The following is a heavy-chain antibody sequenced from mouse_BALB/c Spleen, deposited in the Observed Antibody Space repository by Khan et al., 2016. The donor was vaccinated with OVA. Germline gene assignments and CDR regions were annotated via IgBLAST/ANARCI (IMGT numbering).Heavy chain of an antibody. V-gene: IGHV2-2*02. Sequence: VQLQESGPGLVQPSQSLSITCTVSGFSLTNYSLHWVRQSPGKGLEWLGVIWSAGSTDYNAAFISRLTIRKENSRSKVFFKMNSLQPNDTAIYYCARRGYDYGRGALFAYWGQGTLVTVSA. CDR3: ARRGYDYGRGALFAY. D-gene: IGHD2-4*01. J-gene: IGHJ3*01. CDR1: GFSLTNYS. CDR2: IWSAGST.